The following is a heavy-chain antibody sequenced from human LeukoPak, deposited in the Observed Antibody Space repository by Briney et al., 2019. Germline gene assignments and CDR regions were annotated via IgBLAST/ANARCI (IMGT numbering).Heavy chain of an antibody. J-gene: IGHJ4*02. Sequence: GGSLRLSCAASGFTFSSYGMHWVRQTPGKGMEWVAITGSGDSAYYSDSVKGRFTISRDQSKSTVYLQMTSLRAEDTAVFYCAKGTTDYDASDPLDFWGQGTLVTVSS. D-gene: IGHD3-16*01. CDR1: GFTFSSYG. CDR3: AKGTTDYDASDPLDF. V-gene: IGHV3-23*01. CDR2: TGSGDSA.